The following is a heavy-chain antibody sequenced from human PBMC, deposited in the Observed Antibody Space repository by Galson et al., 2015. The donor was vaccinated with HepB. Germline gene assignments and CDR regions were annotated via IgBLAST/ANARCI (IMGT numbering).Heavy chain of an antibody. D-gene: IGHD3-22*01. CDR2: INHSGST. Sequence: ETLSLTCAVYGGSFSGYYWSWIRQPPGKGLEWIGEINHSGSTNYNPSLKSRVTISVDTSKNQFSLKLSSVTAADTAVYYCARAPGWDSSGYYHRLLDYWGQGTLVTVSS. V-gene: IGHV4-34*01. CDR3: ARAPGWDSSGYYHRLLDY. CDR1: GGSFSGYY. J-gene: IGHJ4*02.